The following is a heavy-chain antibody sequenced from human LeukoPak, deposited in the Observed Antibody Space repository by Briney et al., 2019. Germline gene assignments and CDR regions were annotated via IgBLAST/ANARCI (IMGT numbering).Heavy chain of an antibody. V-gene: IGHV3-23*01. CDR1: GFTFSSYA. D-gene: IGHD3-9*01. CDR2: ISGSGGST. CDR3: AKDHGYDILTGYVSWFDP. Sequence: GWSLRLSCAASGFTFSSYAMSWVRQAPGKGLEWVSAISGSGGSTYYADSVKGRFTISRDNSKNTLYLQMNSLRAEDTAVYYCAKDHGYDILTGYVSWFDPWGQGTLVTVSS. J-gene: IGHJ5*02.